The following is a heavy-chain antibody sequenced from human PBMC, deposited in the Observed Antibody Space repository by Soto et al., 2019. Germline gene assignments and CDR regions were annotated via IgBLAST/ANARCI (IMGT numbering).Heavy chain of an antibody. V-gene: IGHV4-39*01. CDR2: IYYSGST. CDR1: GGSISSSSYY. D-gene: IGHD3-9*01. Sequence: SETLSLTCTVSGGSISSSSYYWGWIRQPPGKGLEWIGSIYYSGSTYYNPSLKSRVTISVDSSKNQFSLKLSSVTAADTAVNYCATNYDILTGYYLSPFDYWGQGTLVTVSS. J-gene: IGHJ4*02. CDR3: ATNYDILTGYYLSPFDY.